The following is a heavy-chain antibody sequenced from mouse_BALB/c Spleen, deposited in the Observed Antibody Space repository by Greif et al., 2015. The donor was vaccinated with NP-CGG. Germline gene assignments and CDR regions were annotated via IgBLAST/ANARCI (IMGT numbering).Heavy chain of an antibody. J-gene: IGHJ4*01. CDR3: ARFPRDAMDY. CDR2: ISSGSSTI. CDR1: GFTFSSFG. Sequence: EVKLQESGGGLVQPGGSRKLSCAASGFTFSSFGMHWVRQAPEKGLEWVAYISSGSSTIYYADTVKGRFTISRDNPKNTLFLQMTSLRSEDTAMYYCARFPRDAMDYWGQGTSVTVSS. V-gene: IGHV5-17*02.